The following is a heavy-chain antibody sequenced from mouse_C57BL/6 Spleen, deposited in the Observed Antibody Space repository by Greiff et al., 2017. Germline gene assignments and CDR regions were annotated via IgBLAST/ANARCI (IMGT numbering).Heavy chain of an antibody. D-gene: IGHD2-5*01. J-gene: IGHJ4*01. V-gene: IGHV3-6*01. CDR1: GYSITSGYY. Sequence: VQLKESGPGLVKPSQSLSLTCSVTGYSITSGYYWNWIRQFPGNKLEWMGYISYDGSNNYNPSLKNRISITRDTSKNQFFLKLNSVTTEDTATXYCARGSYYSNYGAMDYWGQGTSVTVSS. CDR2: ISYDGSN. CDR3: ARGSYYSNYGAMDY.